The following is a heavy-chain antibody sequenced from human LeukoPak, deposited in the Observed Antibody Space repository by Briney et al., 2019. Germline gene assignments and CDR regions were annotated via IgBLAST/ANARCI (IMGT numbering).Heavy chain of an antibody. Sequence: PSETLSLTCTVSGGTISSYYWSWIRQPAGKGLEWIGRIYTSGSTNYNPSLKSRVTMSVDTSKNQFSLKLSSVTAADTAVYYCAGERYSSGWGAFDIWGQGTMVTVSP. J-gene: IGHJ3*02. V-gene: IGHV4-4*07. CDR3: AGERYSSGWGAFDI. CDR2: IYTSGST. CDR1: GGTISSYY. D-gene: IGHD6-19*01.